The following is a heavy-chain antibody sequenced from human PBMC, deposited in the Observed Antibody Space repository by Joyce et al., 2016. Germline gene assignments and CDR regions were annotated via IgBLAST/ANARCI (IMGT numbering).Heavy chain of an antibody. V-gene: IGHV3-30-3*01. D-gene: IGHD1-26*01. CDR3: ARVQFSGSYQNDGLDI. CDR1: GFTFSRFA. J-gene: IGHJ3*02. Sequence: QVQLVESGGGVVQPGRSLRLSCAASGFTFSRFAMHWIRQATGKGLEWLTFISFDGTNKYYTDSVKGRFTISRDNSKNTLFLQINSLRPDDTAVYYCARVQFSGSYQNDGLDIWGQGTMVTVS. CDR2: ISFDGTNK.